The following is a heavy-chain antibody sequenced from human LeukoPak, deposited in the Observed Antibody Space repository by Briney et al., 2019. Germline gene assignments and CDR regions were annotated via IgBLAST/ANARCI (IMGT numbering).Heavy chain of an antibody. D-gene: IGHD5-18*01. CDR2: ISSSSSTI. Sequence: GGSLRLSCAASGFTFSSYWMSWVRQAPGKGLEWVSYISSSSSTIYYADSVKGRFTISRDNAKNSLYLQMNSLRAEDTAVYYCARVGYSYGDDAFDIWGQGTMVTVSS. CDR1: GFTFSSYW. V-gene: IGHV3-48*01. CDR3: ARVGYSYGDDAFDI. J-gene: IGHJ3*02.